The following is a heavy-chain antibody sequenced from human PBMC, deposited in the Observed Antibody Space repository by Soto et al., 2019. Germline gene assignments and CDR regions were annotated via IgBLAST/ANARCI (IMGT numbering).Heavy chain of an antibody. V-gene: IGHV1-18*01. CDR1: GYTFTNYH. J-gene: IGHJ4*02. CDR2: ISAYNGNT. Sequence: QVQLVQSGAEVKKPGASVKVSCKASGYTFTNYHISWVRQAPGQGLEWMGWISAYNGNTNYAQKLQGRVAMTTDTSASTADTALRSLRSDDAAVYYCARDSPPPREWGQGTLVTVSS. CDR3: ARDSPPPRE.